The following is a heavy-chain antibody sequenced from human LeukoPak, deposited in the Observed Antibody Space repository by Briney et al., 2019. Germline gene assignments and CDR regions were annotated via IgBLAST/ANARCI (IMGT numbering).Heavy chain of an antibody. CDR1: GYSISSGYY. CDR2: IYHSGST. Sequence: SETLSLTCTVSGYSISSGYYWGWIRPPPGKGLEWIGSIYHSGSTYYNPSLKSRVTISVDTSKNQFSLKLSSVTAADTAVYYCARAVTSSSSWYKWVNWFDPWGQGTLVTVSS. CDR3: ARAVTSSSSWYKWVNWFDP. J-gene: IGHJ5*02. V-gene: IGHV4-38-2*02. D-gene: IGHD6-13*01.